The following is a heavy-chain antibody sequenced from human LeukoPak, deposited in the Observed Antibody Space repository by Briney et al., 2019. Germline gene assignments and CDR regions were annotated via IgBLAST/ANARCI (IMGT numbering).Heavy chain of an antibody. CDR2: TYSGST. J-gene: IGHJ6*02. V-gene: IGHV4-31*03. CDR1: GGSISSGGYY. Sequence: SETLSLTCTVSGGSISSGGYYWSWIRQHPGKGLEWIGYTYSGSTYYNPSLKSRVTISVDTSKNQFSLKLSSVTAADTAVYYCARWPLDYYGSGIDYYGMDVWGQGTTVTVSS. D-gene: IGHD3-10*01. CDR3: ARWPLDYYGSGIDYYGMDV.